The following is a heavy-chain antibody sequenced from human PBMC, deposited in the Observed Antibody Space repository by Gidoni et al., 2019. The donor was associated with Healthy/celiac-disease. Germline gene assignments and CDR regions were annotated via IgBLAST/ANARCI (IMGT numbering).Heavy chain of an antibody. CDR2: IWYDGSNK. CDR1: GFTFSSYG. D-gene: IGHD3-10*01. CDR3: ARGPYGSGNLRGAVDY. Sequence: QVQLVESGGGVVAPGMALRLSCAASGFTFSSYGMHWVRQAPGKGLEGVAVIWYDGSNKYYEDSVKGRFTIARDNSKNTLYLQMNSLRAEDTAGYYCARGPYGSGNLRGAVDYWGQGTLVTVSS. J-gene: IGHJ4*02. V-gene: IGHV3-33*01.